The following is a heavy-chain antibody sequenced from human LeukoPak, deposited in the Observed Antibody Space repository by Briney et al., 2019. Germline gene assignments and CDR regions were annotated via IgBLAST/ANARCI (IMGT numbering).Heavy chain of an antibody. CDR3: ARLNADYGYYGPHDAFDI. CDR2: IYYSGNT. D-gene: IGHD4-17*01. V-gene: IGHV4-4*02. Sequence: SETLSLTCAVSGGSISRNNWWSWVRQPPGKGLEWIGEIYYSGNTNYNPSLKSRVTIPVDKSKNQFSLKLTSVTAADTAVYYCARLNADYGYYGPHDAFDIWGQGTLVAVSS. J-gene: IGHJ3*02. CDR1: GGSISRNNW.